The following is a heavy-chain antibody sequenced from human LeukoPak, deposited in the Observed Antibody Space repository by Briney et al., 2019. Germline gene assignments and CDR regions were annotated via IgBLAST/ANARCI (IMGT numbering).Heavy chain of an antibody. V-gene: IGHV1-2*02. CDR2: INPNSGGT. CDR3: ARDGYCTDGVCRSFDY. J-gene: IGHJ4*02. Sequence: GASVKVSCKASGYTFTGYYMHWVRQAPGQGLEWMGWINPNSGGTNYAQKFQGRVTMTRDMSTSTVYMELSSLRSEDTAVYYCARDGYCTDGVCRSFDYWGQGTLVTVSS. D-gene: IGHD2-8*01. CDR1: GYTFTGYY.